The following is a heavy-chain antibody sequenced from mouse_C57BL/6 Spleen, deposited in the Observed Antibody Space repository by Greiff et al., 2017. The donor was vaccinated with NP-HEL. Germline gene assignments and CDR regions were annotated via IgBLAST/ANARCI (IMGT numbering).Heavy chain of an antibody. V-gene: IGHV1-15*01. J-gene: IGHJ2*01. CDR3: TRVRNYYGSSRDY. D-gene: IGHD1-1*01. Sequence: QVQLQQSGAELVRPGASVTLSCKASGYTFTDYEMHWVKQTPVHGLEWIGAIDPETGGTAYNQKFKGKAILTADKSSSTAYMELRSLTSEDSAVYYCTRVRNYYGSSRDYWGQGTTLTVSS. CDR2: IDPETGGT. CDR1: GYTFTDYE.